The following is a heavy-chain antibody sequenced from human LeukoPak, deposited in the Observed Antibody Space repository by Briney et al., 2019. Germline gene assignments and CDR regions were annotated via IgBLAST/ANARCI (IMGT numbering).Heavy chain of an antibody. J-gene: IGHJ4*02. CDR3: ANPAGYFDSSGYDVDY. Sequence: GGSLRLSCAVSGFTLSTYAMTWVSQAPGKGLEWVSSIVGSSGNTYYADSVKGRFTISGDNSKNTLYLQMNSLRAEDTAVYYCANPAGYFDSSGYDVDYWGQGTLVTVSS. V-gene: IGHV3-23*01. CDR1: GFTLSTYA. CDR2: IVGSSGNT. D-gene: IGHD3-22*01.